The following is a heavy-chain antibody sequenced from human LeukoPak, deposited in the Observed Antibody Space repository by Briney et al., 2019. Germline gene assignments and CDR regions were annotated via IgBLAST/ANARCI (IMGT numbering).Heavy chain of an antibody. V-gene: IGHV3-74*01. J-gene: IGHJ4*02. Sequence: GGSLRLSCEASGFTFSNYWIHWVRQAPGKGLEWVSRISQDGSDTIYADSVKGRLTISRDNAKNSLYLQMNNLRAEDTAVYYCARDRVGSSTSCYDYWGQGTLVTVSS. D-gene: IGHD2-2*01. CDR3: ARDRVGSSTSCYDY. CDR2: ISQDGSDT. CDR1: GFTFSNYW.